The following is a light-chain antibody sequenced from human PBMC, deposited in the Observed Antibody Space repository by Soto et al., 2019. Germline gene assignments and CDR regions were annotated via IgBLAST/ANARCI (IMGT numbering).Light chain of an antibody. J-gene: IGKJ4*01. CDR2: DAS. CDR1: QSVNSN. V-gene: IGKV3-15*01. Sequence: EKVMTQSPAALSVSPGERATLSCRASQSVNSNLAWYQRKPGQAPRLLLYDASTRATGIPARFSGSASGTEFTLTISSLQSEDSAVYYCQQYNDWPLTFGGGTKVEIK. CDR3: QQYNDWPLT.